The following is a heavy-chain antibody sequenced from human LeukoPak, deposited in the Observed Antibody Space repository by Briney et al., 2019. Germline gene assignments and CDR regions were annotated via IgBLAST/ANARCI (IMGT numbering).Heavy chain of an antibody. J-gene: IGHJ1*01. CDR1: GYTFTGYY. CDR2: IKPNSGDT. V-gene: IGHV1-2*02. CDR3: ARAGSVVHPPEYFHH. D-gene: IGHD1-26*01. Sequence: GASVKVSCKASGYTFTGYYMHWVRQAPGQALEWMGWIKPNSGDTKYGQKFQGRVTVTRDTSISTAYMELNRLTSDDTAVYYCARAGSVVHPPEYFHHWGQGTLVTVS.